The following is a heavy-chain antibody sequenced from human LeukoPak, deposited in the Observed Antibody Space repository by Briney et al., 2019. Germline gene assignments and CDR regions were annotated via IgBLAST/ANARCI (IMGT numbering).Heavy chain of an antibody. J-gene: IGHJ4*02. V-gene: IGHV3-23*01. CDR1: GFTFSSYA. Sequence: GGSLRLSCAASGFTFSSYAMSWVRQAPGKGLEWVSAISGSGGSTYYADSVKGRFTISRDNSKNTLYLQMNSLRAEDTAVYYCVKDFQWELLYYFDYWGQGTLVTVSS. D-gene: IGHD1-26*01. CDR3: VKDFQWELLYYFDY. CDR2: ISGSGGST.